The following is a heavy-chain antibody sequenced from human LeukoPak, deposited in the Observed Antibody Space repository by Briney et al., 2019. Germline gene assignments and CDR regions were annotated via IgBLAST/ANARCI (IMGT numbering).Heavy chain of an antibody. CDR2: ISGSGGNT. CDR3: AKRLASSGYSPFDY. Sequence: GGSLRLSCAASGFTFSSYGMYWVRQAPGKGLEWVSTISGSGGNTYYADSVKGRFTISRDNSKNTLYLQMNSLRAEDTAVYYCAKRLASSGYSPFDYWGQGTLVTVSS. CDR1: GFTFSSYG. D-gene: IGHD3-22*01. J-gene: IGHJ4*02. V-gene: IGHV3-23*01.